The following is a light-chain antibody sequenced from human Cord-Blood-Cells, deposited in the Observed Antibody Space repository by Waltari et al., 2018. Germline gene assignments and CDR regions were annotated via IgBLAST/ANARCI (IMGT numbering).Light chain of an antibody. CDR1: QSVSSSY. J-gene: IGKJ5*01. CDR2: GAS. Sequence: IVLTQSPGTLSSSPWEIAPLPCRASQSVSSSYLAWYQQKPGQAPRLLIYGASSRATGIPDRFSGSGSGTDFTLTISRLEPEDFAVYYCQQYGSSPPITFGQGTRLEIK. CDR3: QQYGSSPPIT. V-gene: IGKV3-20*01.